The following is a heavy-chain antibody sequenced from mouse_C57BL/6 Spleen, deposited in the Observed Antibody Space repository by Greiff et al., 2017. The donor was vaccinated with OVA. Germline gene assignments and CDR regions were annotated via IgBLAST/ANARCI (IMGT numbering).Heavy chain of an antibody. V-gene: IGHV1-55*01. Sequence: QVHVKQPGAELVKPGASVKMSCKASGYTFTSYWITWVKQRPGQGLEWIGDIYPGSGSTNYNEKFKSKATLTVDTSSSTAYMQLSSLTSEDSAVYYCARGVYYDSTGAMDYWGQGTSVTVSS. J-gene: IGHJ4*01. D-gene: IGHD2-4*01. CDR2: IYPGSGST. CDR3: ARGVYYDSTGAMDY. CDR1: GYTFTSYW.